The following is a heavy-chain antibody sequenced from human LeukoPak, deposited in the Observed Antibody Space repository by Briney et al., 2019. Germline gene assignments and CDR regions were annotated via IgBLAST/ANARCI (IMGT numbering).Heavy chain of an antibody. V-gene: IGHV3-30*04. D-gene: IGHD4-17*01. CDR1: GFTFTSYA. J-gene: IGHJ4*02. Sequence: GGSLRLSCAASGFTFTSYAIHWVRQAPGKRLGWVAVISYDGDYQYYADSVKGRFTISRDNFKNTLFLQMNSLRPEDTAVYYCARDSYDYGDYGNSFDYWGQGTLVTVSS. CDR2: ISYDGDYQ. CDR3: ARDSYDYGDYGNSFDY.